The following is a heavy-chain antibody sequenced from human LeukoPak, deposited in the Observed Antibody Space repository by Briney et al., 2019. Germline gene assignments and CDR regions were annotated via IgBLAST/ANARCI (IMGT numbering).Heavy chain of an antibody. CDR1: GFTFSNYD. Sequence: GGSLRFSCVASGFTFSNYDMSWVRQAPGKGLEWVSLISGGGPSTYYTDSVKGRFTISRDNSKNTLYLQMDSLSAEDTAVYYCAKIVPSSGFAVDYWGQGSLVTVSS. J-gene: IGHJ4*02. V-gene: IGHV3-23*01. CDR3: AKIVPSSGFAVDY. CDR2: ISGGGPST. D-gene: IGHD6-13*01.